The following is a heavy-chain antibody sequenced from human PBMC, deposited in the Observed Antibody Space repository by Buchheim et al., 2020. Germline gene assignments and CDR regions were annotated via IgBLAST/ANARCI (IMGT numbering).Heavy chain of an antibody. D-gene: IGHD3-10*01. CDR1: GFTFGDYA. V-gene: IGHV3-49*04. CDR3: TKVRESYLNYCDD. Sequence: EVQLVESGGGLVQPGRSLRLSCTATGFTFGDYALSWVRQAPGKGPEWVGFIRSKTSGGTTEYAASVTGRFPISSDDSKIVVYLQMNSLKTEDTATYCCTKVRESYLNYCDDWGQGTL. J-gene: IGHJ4*02. CDR2: IRSKTSGGTT.